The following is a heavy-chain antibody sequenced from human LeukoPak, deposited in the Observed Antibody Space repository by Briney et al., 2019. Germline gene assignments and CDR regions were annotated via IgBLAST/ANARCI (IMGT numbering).Heavy chain of an antibody. Sequence: SETLSLTCTVSGGSISSYYWSWIRQPPGKGLEWIGYIYYSGSTNYNPSLKSRVTISVDRSKNQFSLKLSSVTAADTAVYYCARVPDYGSGSYLGFEFDYWGQGTLVTVSS. J-gene: IGHJ4*02. D-gene: IGHD3-10*01. CDR3: ARVPDYGSGSYLGFEFDY. V-gene: IGHV4-59*12. CDR2: IYYSGST. CDR1: GGSISSYY.